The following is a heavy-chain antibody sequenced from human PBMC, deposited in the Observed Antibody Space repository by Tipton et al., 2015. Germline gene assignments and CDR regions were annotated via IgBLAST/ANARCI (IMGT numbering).Heavy chain of an antibody. J-gene: IGHJ5*02. V-gene: IGHV3-53*01. CDR3: ARVEGARWFDP. D-gene: IGHD1-26*01. Sequence: SLRLSCAASGLTVSSNDMSWVRQAPGKGLEWVSVIYSSGNAYSAESLKGRFTSSRDNSKNTLFLQMDSLRDEDTAVYYCARVEGARWFDPWGQGTLVTVSS. CDR1: GLTVSSND. CDR2: IYSSGNA.